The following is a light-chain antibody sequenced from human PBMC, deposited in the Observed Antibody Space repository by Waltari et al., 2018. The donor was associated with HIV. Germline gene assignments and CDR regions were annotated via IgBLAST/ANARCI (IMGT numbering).Light chain of an antibody. J-gene: IGKJ4*01. CDR3: QQYYSTPVT. Sequence: DIVMTQSPDSLAVSLGERATINCKSSQSVLYNSNNKNYLAWYRQRPGQPPKLLIYWASTRQSGVPDRFSGSGSGTDFTLTISTLQAEDVAVYFCQQYYSTPVTFGGGTKVEIK. V-gene: IGKV4-1*01. CDR1: QSVLYNSNNKNY. CDR2: WAS.